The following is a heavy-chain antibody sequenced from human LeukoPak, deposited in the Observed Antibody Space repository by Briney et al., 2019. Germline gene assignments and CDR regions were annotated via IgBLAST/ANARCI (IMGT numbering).Heavy chain of an antibody. CDR1: GGSISSGGYY. CDR2: IYYSGST. J-gene: IGHJ2*01. CDR3: ARLIPEYCSGGSCYWYFDL. Sequence: SGTLSLTCTVSGGSISSGGYYWSWIRQHPGKGLEWIGYIYYSGSTYYNPSLKSRVTISVDTSKNQFSLKLSSVTAADTAVYYCARLIPEYCSGGSCYWYFDLWGRGTLVTVSS. D-gene: IGHD2-15*01. V-gene: IGHV4-31*03.